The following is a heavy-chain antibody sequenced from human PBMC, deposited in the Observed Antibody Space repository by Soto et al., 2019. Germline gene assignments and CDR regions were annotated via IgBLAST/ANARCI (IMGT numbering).Heavy chain of an antibody. V-gene: IGHV3-23*01. CDR1: GFTFSSYA. J-gene: IGHJ4*02. CDR2: ISGSGGST. Sequence: PGGSLRLSCAASGFTFSSYAMSWVRQAPGKGLEWVSAISGSGGSTYYADYVKGRFTISRDNYKKTLYLKMNSLRAEDTAVFYCAKCLLEWLLTGYFDYWGQGTLVTVSS. CDR3: AKCLLEWLLTGYFDY. D-gene: IGHD1-1*01.